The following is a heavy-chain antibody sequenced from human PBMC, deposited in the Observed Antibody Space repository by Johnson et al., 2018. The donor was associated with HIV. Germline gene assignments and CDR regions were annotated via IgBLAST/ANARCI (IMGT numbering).Heavy chain of an antibody. V-gene: IGHV3-11*04. CDR2: ISSSGSTI. CDR3: ARTPSLPGAFDI. CDR1: GFTFSNAW. Sequence: QMQLVESGGGLVKPGGSLRLSCAASGFTFSNAWMSWVRQAPGKGLEWVSYISSSGSTIYYADSVKGRFTISRDNAKNSLYLQMNSLRAEDTAVYYCARTPSLPGAFDIWGQGTMVTVSS. J-gene: IGHJ3*02.